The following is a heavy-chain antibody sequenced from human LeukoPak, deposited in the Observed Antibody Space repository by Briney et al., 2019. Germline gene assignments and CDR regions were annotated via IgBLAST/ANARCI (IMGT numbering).Heavy chain of an antibody. D-gene: IGHD6-13*01. CDR2: IGGSGDNT. Sequence: PGGSLRLSCAASGFTFSSYAMSWVRQAPGKGLEWVSAIGGSGDNTYYADSVKGRFTISRDNSKNTLYLQMNSLRAEDTAVYYCAKSAAAAGTNNWGQGTLVTVSS. CDR1: GFTFSSYA. V-gene: IGHV3-23*01. J-gene: IGHJ4*02. CDR3: AKSAAAAGTNN.